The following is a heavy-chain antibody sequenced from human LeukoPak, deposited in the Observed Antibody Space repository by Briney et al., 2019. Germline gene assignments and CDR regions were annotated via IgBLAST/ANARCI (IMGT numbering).Heavy chain of an antibody. CDR3: ARESRGQGYYFDY. CDR2: ISSSGSTI. J-gene: IGHJ4*02. CDR1: GFTFSTYS. V-gene: IGHV3-48*01. Sequence: PGGSLRLSCAASGFTFSTYSMNWVRQAPGKGLEWVSYISSSGSTIYYADSVKGRFTISRDNAKNSLYLQMNSLRAEDTAVYYCARESRGQGYYFDYWGQGTLVTVSS.